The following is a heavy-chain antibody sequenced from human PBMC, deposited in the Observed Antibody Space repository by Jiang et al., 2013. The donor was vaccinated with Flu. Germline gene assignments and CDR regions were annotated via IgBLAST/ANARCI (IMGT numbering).Heavy chain of an antibody. CDR2: IYYSGST. Sequence: GSGLVKPSETLSLTCTVSGGSISSSSYYWGWIRQPPGKGLEWIGSIYYSGSTYYNPSLKSRVTISVDTSKNQFSLKLSSVTAADTAVYYCARLGGITMVRGVIRGDFDYWGQGTLVTVSS. CDR3: ARLGGITMVRGVIRGDFDY. CDR1: GGSISSSSYY. V-gene: IGHV4-39*01. J-gene: IGHJ4*02. D-gene: IGHD3-10*01.